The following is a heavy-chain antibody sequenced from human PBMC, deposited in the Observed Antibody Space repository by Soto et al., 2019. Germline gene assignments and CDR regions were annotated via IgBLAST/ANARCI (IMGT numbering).Heavy chain of an antibody. Sequence: GGSLRLSCTASGFTLGDYAMSWFRQAPGKGLEWVGFIRSKAYGGTTEYAASVKGRLTISRDDSKSIAYLQMNSLKTEDTAVYYCTRNIKQLVPYPWGYYYMDVWGKGTTVTVSS. V-gene: IGHV3-49*03. J-gene: IGHJ6*03. D-gene: IGHD6-13*01. CDR3: TRNIKQLVPYPWGYYYMDV. CDR2: IRSKAYGGTT. CDR1: GFTLGDYA.